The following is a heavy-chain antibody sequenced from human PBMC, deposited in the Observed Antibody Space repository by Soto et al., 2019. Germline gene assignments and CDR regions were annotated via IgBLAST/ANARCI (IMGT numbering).Heavy chain of an antibody. CDR3: AKRRSGSGWSNFDF. J-gene: IGHJ4*02. D-gene: IGHD6-19*01. V-gene: IGHV3-23*01. CDR2: ISGSGGST. CDR1: GFTFSSYA. Sequence: GGSLRLSCAASGFTFSSYAMSWVRQAPGKGLEWVSAISGSGGSTYYADSVKGRFTISRDNSKNTLYLQMNSLRAEDTALYYCAKRRSGSGWSNFDFWGQGTQVTVSS.